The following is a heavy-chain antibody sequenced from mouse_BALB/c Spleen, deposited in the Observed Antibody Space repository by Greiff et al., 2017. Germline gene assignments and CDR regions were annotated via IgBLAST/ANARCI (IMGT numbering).Heavy chain of an antibody. CDR3: ARSRAYYYGSSSLDY. D-gene: IGHD1-1*01. V-gene: IGHV5-17*02. CDR1: GFTFSSFG. J-gene: IGHJ2*01. CDR2: ISSSSSTI. Sequence: EVKVEESGGGLVQPGGSRKLSCAASGFTFSSFGMHWVRQAPEKGLEWVAYISSSSSTIYYADTVKGRFTISRDNPKNTLFLQMTSLRSEDTAMYYCARSRAYYYGSSSLDYWGQGTTLTVSS.